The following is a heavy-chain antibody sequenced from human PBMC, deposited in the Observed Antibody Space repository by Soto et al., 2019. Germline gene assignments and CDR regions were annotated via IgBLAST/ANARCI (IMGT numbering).Heavy chain of an antibody. CDR3: ARGYIAAAGTGWFDP. CDR2: INHSGST. Sequence: SETLSLTCAVYGGSFSGYYWSWIRQPPGKGLEWIGEINHSGSTNYNPSLKSRVTISVDTSKNQFSLKLSSVTAADTAAYYCARGYIAAAGTGWFDPWGQGTLVTVSS. CDR1: GGSFSGYY. V-gene: IGHV4-34*01. J-gene: IGHJ5*02. D-gene: IGHD6-13*01.